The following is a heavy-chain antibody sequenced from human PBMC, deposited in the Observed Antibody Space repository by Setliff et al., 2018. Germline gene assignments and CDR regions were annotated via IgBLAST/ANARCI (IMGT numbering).Heavy chain of an antibody. D-gene: IGHD1-26*01. V-gene: IGHV4-38-2*02. J-gene: IGHJ3*01. Sequence: TSETLSLTCAVSGYSISSGYYWGWVRQPPGKGLEWIGSIYHSGSTYYNPSLKSRVTISVDTSKNQFSLHLTSVTAADTAVYYCAREVGTSTSSDAFDVWGQGMMVTVSS. CDR2: IYHSGST. CDR3: AREVGTSTSSDAFDV. CDR1: GYSISSGYY.